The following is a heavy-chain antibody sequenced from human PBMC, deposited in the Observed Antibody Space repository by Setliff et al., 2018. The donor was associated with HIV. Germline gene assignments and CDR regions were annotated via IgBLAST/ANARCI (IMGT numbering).Heavy chain of an antibody. CDR2: INPHSGNT. D-gene: IGHD6-19*01. Sequence: ASVTVSCKASGYTLTGYYMHWVRLAPGLGLGWMGWINPHSGNTDFAQRFQGRITMTRDTSINTVYMDLSRLTSDDTGIYYCARGGALSGFFFPNWLDPWGQGTLVTVSS. V-gene: IGHV1-2*02. CDR1: GYTLTGYY. CDR3: ARGGALSGFFFPNWLDP. J-gene: IGHJ5*02.